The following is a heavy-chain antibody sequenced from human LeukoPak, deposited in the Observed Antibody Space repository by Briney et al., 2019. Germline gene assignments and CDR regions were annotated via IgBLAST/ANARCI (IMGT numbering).Heavy chain of an antibody. V-gene: IGHV4-4*02. CDR1: TVSGSSGNW. D-gene: IGHD7-27*01. CDR3: ARELLGAPTPGAY. Sequence: MPSETLSLTCALSTVSGSSGNWWSWVRQPPGKGLEWIGEVYKTGKTNYNPSLKTRVTISIDTSKNQLSLELTSVTAADAAVYYCARELLGAPTPGAYWGQGTRVTVSS. J-gene: IGHJ4*02. CDR2: VYKTGKT.